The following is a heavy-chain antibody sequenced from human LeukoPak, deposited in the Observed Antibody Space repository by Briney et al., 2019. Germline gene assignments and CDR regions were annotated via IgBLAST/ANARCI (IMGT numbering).Heavy chain of an antibody. CDR1: GFTYSRYS. J-gene: IGHJ5*01. Sequence: PGGSLRLSCAASGFTYSRYSMNWVRQAPGKGLERVSYISSSGSTIYYADSVKGRFTISRDNAKNSLYLHMNSLSAEDAAVYYCARESRGWYIDSWGQGTLVTVSS. CDR3: ARESRGWYIDS. V-gene: IGHV3-48*01. CDR2: ISSSGSTI. D-gene: IGHD6-19*01.